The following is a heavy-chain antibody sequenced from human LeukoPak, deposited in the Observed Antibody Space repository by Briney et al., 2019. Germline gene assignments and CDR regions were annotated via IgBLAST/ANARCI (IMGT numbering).Heavy chain of an antibody. CDR1: GYTFTGYY. CDR3: ARETGYYYDTGQGGRAFDI. D-gene: IGHD3-22*01. J-gene: IGHJ3*02. CDR2: INPNSGGT. Sequence: ASVKVSCKASGYTFTGYYMHWVRQAPGQGLEWMGWINPNSGGTNYAQKFQGWVTMTRDTSISTAYMELSRLRSDDTAVYYCARETGYYYDTGQGGRAFDIWGQGTMVTVSS. V-gene: IGHV1-2*04.